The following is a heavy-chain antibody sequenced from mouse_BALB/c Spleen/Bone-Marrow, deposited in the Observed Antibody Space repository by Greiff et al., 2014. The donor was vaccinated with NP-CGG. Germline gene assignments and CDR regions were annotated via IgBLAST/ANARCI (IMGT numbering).Heavy chain of an antibody. J-gene: IGHJ3*01. Sequence: QVTLKESGAELARPGASVKMSCKASGYTFTSYTMHWVKQRPGQGLEWIGYINPSSGYTNYNQKFKDKATLTADKSSSTAYMQLSSLTSEDSAVYYCARAAYYRYDEGAWFAYWGQGTLVTVSA. D-gene: IGHD2-14*01. CDR3: ARAAYYRYDEGAWFAY. CDR1: GYTFTSYT. CDR2: INPSSGYT. V-gene: IGHV1-4*01.